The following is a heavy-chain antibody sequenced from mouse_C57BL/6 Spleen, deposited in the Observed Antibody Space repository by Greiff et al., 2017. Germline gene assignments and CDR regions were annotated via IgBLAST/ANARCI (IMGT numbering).Heavy chain of an antibody. CDR2: IWSGGST. V-gene: IGHV2-2*01. Sequence: VQLQQSGPGLVQPSQSLSITCTVSGFSLTSYGVHWVRQSPGKGLEWLGVIWSGGSTDYNAAFISRLSISKDNSKSQVFYKMNSLQADDTAIYYCARNSDYGLDYWGQGTTLTVSS. J-gene: IGHJ2*01. CDR1: GFSLTSYG. CDR3: ARNSDYGLDY. D-gene: IGHD2-4*01.